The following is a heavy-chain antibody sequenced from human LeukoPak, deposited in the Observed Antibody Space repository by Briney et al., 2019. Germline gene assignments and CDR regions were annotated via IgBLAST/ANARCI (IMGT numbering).Heavy chain of an antibody. CDR3: ARGRYNSGWDDY. D-gene: IGHD6-19*01. J-gene: IGHJ4*02. CDR2: MNPNSGNT. V-gene: IGHV1-8*01. Sequence: GASVKVSCKASGYTFTSYDINWVRQATGQGLEWMGWMNPNSGNTGYAQKFQGRVTMTRNNSISTAYMELSSLRSEDTAVYYCARGRYNSGWDDYWGQGTLVTVSS. CDR1: GYTFTSYD.